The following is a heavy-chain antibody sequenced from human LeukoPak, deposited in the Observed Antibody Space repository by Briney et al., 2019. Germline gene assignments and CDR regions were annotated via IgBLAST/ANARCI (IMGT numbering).Heavy chain of an antibody. CDR1: GFTFSSYW. V-gene: IGHV3-7*01. Sequence: GGSLRLSCAASGFTFSSYWMSWVRQAPGKGLEWVANIKQDGSEKYYVDSVKGRFTISRDNAKNSLYLQMNSLRAEDTAVYYCARETSICAQLRLGELSPVYTASRKAFDIWGQGTMVTVSS. CDR2: IKQDGSEK. J-gene: IGHJ3*02. D-gene: IGHD3-16*02. CDR3: ARETSICAQLRLGELSPVYTASRKAFDI.